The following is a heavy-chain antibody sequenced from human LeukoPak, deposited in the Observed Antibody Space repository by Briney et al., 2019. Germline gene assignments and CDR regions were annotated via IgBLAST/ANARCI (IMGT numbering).Heavy chain of an antibody. CDR2: IYYSGST. Sequence: SETLSLTCTVSGGSISSGGYYWSWIRQHPGKGLEWIGYIYYSGSTYYNPSLKSRVTISVDTSKNQFSLKLSSVTAADTAVYYCARSSGIIDAFDIWGQGTMVTVSS. CDR1: GGSISSGGYY. V-gene: IGHV4-31*03. D-gene: IGHD6-6*01. J-gene: IGHJ3*02. CDR3: ARSSGIIDAFDI.